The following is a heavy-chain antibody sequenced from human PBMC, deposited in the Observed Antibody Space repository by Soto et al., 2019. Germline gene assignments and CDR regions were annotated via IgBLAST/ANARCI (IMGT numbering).Heavy chain of an antibody. J-gene: IGHJ4*02. CDR3: ATGWGWLQNSNLRGLYFDY. V-gene: IGHV4-59*01. Sequence: GPLSLPCSVSGGSIRGADCSWIRQPPEKGLEGIASISYTGSATHNPALKSRASVSVDTTENQCSLKLTSVTAADTATYYCATGWGWLQNSNLRGLYFDYWGQGALVTVSS. CDR1: GGSIRGAD. CDR2: ISYTGSA. D-gene: IGHD2-15*01.